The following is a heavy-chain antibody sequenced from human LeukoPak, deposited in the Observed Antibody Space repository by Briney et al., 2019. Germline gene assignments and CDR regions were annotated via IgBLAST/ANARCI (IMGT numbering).Heavy chain of an antibody. J-gene: IGHJ3*02. CDR2: IYYSGST. Sequence: SDTLSLAEKGSGDSIGSYNRSWIRQPRVKKQKWIGYIYYSGSTNYNPSLKSRVTISVDTSKNQFSLKLSSVTAADTAVYYCARDGDPVYYDILTGYYIGAFDIWGQGTMVTVSS. CDR3: ARDGDPVYYDILTGYYIGAFDI. V-gene: IGHV4-59*01. CDR1: GDSIGSYN. D-gene: IGHD3-9*01.